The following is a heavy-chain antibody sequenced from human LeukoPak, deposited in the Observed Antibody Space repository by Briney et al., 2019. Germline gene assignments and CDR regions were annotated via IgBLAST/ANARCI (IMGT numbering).Heavy chain of an antibody. CDR1: RFTFSSYV. D-gene: IGHD5-12*01. Sequence: GGSLRLSCAASRFTFSSYVMNWVRQAPGKGLEWVANIKQDGSEKLYVDSVKGRFTISRDNSKNTLYLQMNSLRAEDTAVYYCARGLVATDWGQGTLVTVSS. CDR3: ARGLVATD. J-gene: IGHJ4*02. CDR2: IKQDGSEK. V-gene: IGHV3-7*03.